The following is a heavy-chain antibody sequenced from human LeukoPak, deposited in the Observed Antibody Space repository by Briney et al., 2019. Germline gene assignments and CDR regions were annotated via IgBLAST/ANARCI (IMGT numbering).Heavy chain of an antibody. V-gene: IGHV3-23*01. J-gene: IGHJ4*02. CDR1: GFTFSSYA. D-gene: IGHD4-23*01. CDR3: AKNLGGNYSPLS. CDR2: ISGTGGST. Sequence: PGGSLRLSCAASGFTFSSYAMSWVRQAPRKGLEWVSTISGTGGSTYYADSVKGRFTISRDNSKNTLYLQMNSLRAEDTAVYYCAKNLGGNYSPLSWGQGTLVTVSS.